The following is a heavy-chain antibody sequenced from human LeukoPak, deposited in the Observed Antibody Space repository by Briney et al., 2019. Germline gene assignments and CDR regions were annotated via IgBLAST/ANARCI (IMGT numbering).Heavy chain of an antibody. CDR1: GFIFPDYW. Sequence: PGGSMRLSCAASGFIFPDYWMHWVRQAPGKELVWVARIRGDGRATTYADSVKGRFTISRDNAMSTVFLQMNSLRAEDTAVYYCATPGSSLDYWGQETLVTVSS. D-gene: IGHD6-6*01. J-gene: IGHJ4*02. CDR2: IRGDGRAT. CDR3: ATPGSSLDY. V-gene: IGHV3-74*03.